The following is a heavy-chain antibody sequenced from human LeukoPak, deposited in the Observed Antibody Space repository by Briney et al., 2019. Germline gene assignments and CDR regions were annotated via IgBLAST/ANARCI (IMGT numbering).Heavy chain of an antibody. CDR2: ISYDGSNK. J-gene: IGHJ4*02. D-gene: IGHD5-12*01. Sequence: GGSLRLSCAASGFTLSSYWMHWVRQAPGKGLEWVAVISYDGSNKYYADSVKGRFTISRDNSKNTLYLQMNSLRAEDTAVYYCARDDIVATLGIFDYWGQGTLVTVSS. V-gene: IGHV3-30-3*01. CDR1: GFTLSSYW. CDR3: ARDDIVATLGIFDY.